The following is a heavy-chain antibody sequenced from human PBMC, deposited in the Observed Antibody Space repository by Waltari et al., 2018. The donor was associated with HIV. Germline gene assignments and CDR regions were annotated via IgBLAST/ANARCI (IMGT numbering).Heavy chain of an antibody. CDR2: IRDDSAFI. J-gene: IGHJ3*01. V-gene: IGHV3-21*06. CDR1: GFTFKTYS. CDR3: GAFLCAEDCRDGFDV. D-gene: IGHD2-21*02. Sequence: ESGGGRAKPGGTLKLSCSGSGFTFKTYSVSWIRQTPGRGLEWISSIRDDSAFIYYADAVKGRFTVSRDNVRNSVFLQINDVRAEDTATYFCGAFLCAEDCRDGFDVWGQGTMVTVS.